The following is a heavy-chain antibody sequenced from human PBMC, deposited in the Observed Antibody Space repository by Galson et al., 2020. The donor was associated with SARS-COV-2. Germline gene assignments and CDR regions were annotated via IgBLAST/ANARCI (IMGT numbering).Heavy chain of an antibody. CDR1: GGSISSSSYY. CDR3: ARESRWELYFDH. V-gene: IGHV4-61*02. J-gene: IGHJ4*02. Sequence: SETLSLTCTVSGGSISSSSYYWSWIRQPAGKGLEWLGRIYTSGSTNYNPSLKSRVTISVDTSKNQFSLKLSSVTAADTAVYYCARESRWELYFDHGGQGTLVTVSS. D-gene: IGHD1-26*01. CDR2: IYTSGST.